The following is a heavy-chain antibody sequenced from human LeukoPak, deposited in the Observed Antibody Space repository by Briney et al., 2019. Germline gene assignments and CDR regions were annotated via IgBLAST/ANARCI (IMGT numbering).Heavy chain of an antibody. CDR2: IYYSGST. Sequence: PSETLSLTCTVSGGSISNHYWSWIRQAPGKGLEWIGYIYYSGSTNYNPSVKSRVTLSVDTSKNQFSLRLSSVTAADTAVYYCAKHLTSGYYDMIWFDPWGQGTLVTVSS. V-gene: IGHV4-59*11. D-gene: IGHD3-22*01. CDR3: AKHLTSGYYDMIWFDP. CDR1: GGSISNHY. J-gene: IGHJ5*02.